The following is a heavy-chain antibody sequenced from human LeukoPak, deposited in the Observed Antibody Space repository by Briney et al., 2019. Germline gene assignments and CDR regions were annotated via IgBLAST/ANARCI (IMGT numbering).Heavy chain of an antibody. V-gene: IGHV3-7*01. D-gene: IGHD3-3*01. CDR1: GFTFSSYW. CDR2: IKQDGSEK. CDR3: ARDFYDFWSGSGAFDI. J-gene: IGHJ3*02. Sequence: PGGSLRLSCAASGFTFSSYWMSWVRQAPGKGLEWVANIKQDGSEKYYVDSVKGRFTISRDNAKNSLYLQMNSLRAEDTAVYYCARDFYDFWSGSGAFDIWGQGTMVTVSS.